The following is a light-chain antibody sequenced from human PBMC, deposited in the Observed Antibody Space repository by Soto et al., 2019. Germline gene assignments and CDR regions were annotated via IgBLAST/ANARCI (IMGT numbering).Light chain of an antibody. CDR3: QQYNSYS. V-gene: IGKV1-5*02. Sequence: IQMTLSASTLPAYVKDRVTIICRASQSISNWLAWYQQKPGTAPKVLIYHASNLQSGVPSRFSGSGSGTEFTLTISSLQPDDFATYSCQQYNSYSFGQGTKVDIK. CDR1: QSISNW. J-gene: IGKJ1*01. CDR2: HAS.